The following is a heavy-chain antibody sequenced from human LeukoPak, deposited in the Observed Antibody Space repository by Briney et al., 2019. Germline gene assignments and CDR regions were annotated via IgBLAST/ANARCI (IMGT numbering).Heavy chain of an antibody. D-gene: IGHD6-6*01. Sequence: SETLSLTCTVSGGSISSSSYYWSWIRQPPGKGLEWIGYIYYSGSTNYNPSLKSRVTISVDTSKNQFSLKLSSVTAADTAVYYCARGGSSGFRINDAFDIWGQGTMVTVSS. V-gene: IGHV4-61*01. CDR2: IYYSGST. CDR3: ARGGSSGFRINDAFDI. CDR1: GGSISSSSYY. J-gene: IGHJ3*02.